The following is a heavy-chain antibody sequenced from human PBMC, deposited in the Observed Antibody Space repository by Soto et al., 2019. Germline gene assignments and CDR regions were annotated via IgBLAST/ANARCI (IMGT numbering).Heavy chain of an antibody. CDR3: ARERVPAYIHHTWFDP. J-gene: IGHJ5*02. CDR1: GGSISTGEYY. D-gene: IGHD2-2*01. Sequence: SETLSLTCAVSGGSISTGEYYWSWIRQPPGKGLEWIGYNYYSGSTYYNPSLQSRVTISLDTSKNQFSLKLSSVTAADTAVYYCARERVPAYIHHTWFDPWGQGTLVTVSS. V-gene: IGHV4-30-4*01. CDR2: NYYSGST.